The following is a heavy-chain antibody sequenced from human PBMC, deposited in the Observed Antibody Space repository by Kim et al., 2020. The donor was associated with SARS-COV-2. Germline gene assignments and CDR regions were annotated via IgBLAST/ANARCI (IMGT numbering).Heavy chain of an antibody. CDR1: GYTFTSYG. J-gene: IGHJ5*02. CDR3: ARDRWQQGPPGAWFDP. CDR2: ISAYNGNT. V-gene: IGHV1-18*01. D-gene: IGHD6-13*01. Sequence: ASVKVSCKASGYTFTSYGISWVRQAPGQGLEWMGWISAYNGNTNYAQKLQGRVTMITDTSTSTAYMELRSLRSDDTAVYYCARDRWQQGPPGAWFDPWGQGTLVTVSS.